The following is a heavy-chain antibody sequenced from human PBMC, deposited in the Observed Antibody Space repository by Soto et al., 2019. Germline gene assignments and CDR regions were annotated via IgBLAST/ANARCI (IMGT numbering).Heavy chain of an antibody. CDR1: GFAFSNCA. V-gene: IGHV3-23*01. Sequence: EAQLLESGGGLVQPGGSLRLSCAASGFAFSNCAMSWVRQAPGKGPEWVSAIGSGSRGTHYAESVEDRFTISRDDSKNTLYVQLNSRTAADTAVYYCASPRAAVPHTRYFDPWGQGTPVTVSP. D-gene: IGHD6-13*01. CDR3: ASPRAAVPHTRYFDP. CDR2: IGSGSRGT. J-gene: IGHJ5*02.